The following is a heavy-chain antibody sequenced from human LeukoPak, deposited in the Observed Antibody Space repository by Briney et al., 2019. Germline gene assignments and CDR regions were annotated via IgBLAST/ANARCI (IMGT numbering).Heavy chain of an antibody. V-gene: IGHV1-8*01. CDR3: ARQSMGQLVVDYFDY. CDR2: MNPNSGNT. J-gene: IGHJ4*02. CDR1: GYTFTSYD. Sequence: ASVKVSCKASGYTFTSYDINWVRQATGQGLEWMGWMNPNSGNTGYAQKFQGRVTMTRNTSISTAYLQWSSLKASDTAMYYCARQSMGQLVVDYFDYWGQGTLVTVSS. D-gene: IGHD6-6*01.